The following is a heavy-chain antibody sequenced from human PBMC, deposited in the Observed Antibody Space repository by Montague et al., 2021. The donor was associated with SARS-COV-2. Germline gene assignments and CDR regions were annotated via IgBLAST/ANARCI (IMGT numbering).Heavy chain of an antibody. CDR1: GDSVSSNSAT. Sequence: CAISGDSVSSNSATWNWIRQSPSRSLEWLGRTYYRSMWKSDYARSVKSRIAINPDTSKNQFSLQLSSVTPEDTALYYCVRGIEAAGSYDYWGQGTLVTASS. CDR3: VRGIEAAGSYDY. CDR2: TYYRSMWKS. J-gene: IGHJ4*02. D-gene: IGHD6-13*01. V-gene: IGHV6-1*01.